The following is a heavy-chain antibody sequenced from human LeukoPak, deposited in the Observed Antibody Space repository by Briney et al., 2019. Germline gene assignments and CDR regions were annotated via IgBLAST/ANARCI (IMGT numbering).Heavy chain of an antibody. J-gene: IGHJ4*02. Sequence: GASVKVSRKVSGYTLTELSMHWVRQAPGKGLEWMGGFDPEDGETIYAQKFQGRVTMTEDTSTDTAYIELSSLRSEDTAVYYCATVRAVAGPGVYCFDYWGQGTLVTVSS. V-gene: IGHV1-24*01. CDR2: FDPEDGET. D-gene: IGHD6-19*01. CDR3: ATVRAVAGPGVYCFDY. CDR1: GYTLTELS.